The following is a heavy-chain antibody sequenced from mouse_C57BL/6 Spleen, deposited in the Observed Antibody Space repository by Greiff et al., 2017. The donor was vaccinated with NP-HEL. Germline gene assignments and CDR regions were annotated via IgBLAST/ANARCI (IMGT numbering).Heavy chain of an antibody. J-gene: IGHJ3*01. Sequence: QVQLKQPGAELVKPGASVKLSCKASGYTFTSYWMHWVKQRPGRGLEWIGRIDPNSGGTKYNEKFKSKATLTVDKPSSTAYMQLSSLTSEDSAVYYCARSGYDYDAAWFAYWGQGTLVTVSA. CDR2: IDPNSGGT. CDR1: GYTFTSYW. D-gene: IGHD2-4*01. V-gene: IGHV1-72*01. CDR3: ARSGYDYDAAWFAY.